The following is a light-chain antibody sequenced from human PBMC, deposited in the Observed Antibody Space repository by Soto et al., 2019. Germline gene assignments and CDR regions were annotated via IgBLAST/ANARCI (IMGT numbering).Light chain of an antibody. CDR2: EVT. Sequence: QSALTQPPSASGSPGQSVTISCTGTSSDVDAYNYVSWYQQHAGKAPKLVIYEVTKRPSGVPDRFSGSKSANTASLTVSGLQAEDEADYYCSSFASSNTGVFGGGTKLTVL. V-gene: IGLV2-8*01. J-gene: IGLJ3*02. CDR3: SSFASSNTGV. CDR1: SSDVDAYNY.